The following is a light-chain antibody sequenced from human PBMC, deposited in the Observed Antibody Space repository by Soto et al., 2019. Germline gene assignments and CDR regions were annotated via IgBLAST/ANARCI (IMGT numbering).Light chain of an antibody. Sequence: EIVLTQSPGTLSLSPGERATLSCRASQSVSSSYLAWYQQKPGQAPRLLIYGASSRATGIPDRFSGSGSGTDFTLTISRLEPEDFAVYYCQQYGSSPIFTCGPGTKVYI. CDR1: QSVSSSY. CDR3: QQYGSSPIFT. J-gene: IGKJ3*01. CDR2: GAS. V-gene: IGKV3-20*01.